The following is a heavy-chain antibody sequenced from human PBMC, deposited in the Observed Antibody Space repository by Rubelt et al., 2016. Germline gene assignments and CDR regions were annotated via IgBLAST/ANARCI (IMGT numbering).Heavy chain of an antibody. Sequence: GSIYYSGSTYYNPSLKSRVTISVDTSKNQFSLKLSSVTAADTAVYYCARGRGAAAGTPDYWGQGTLVTVSS. D-gene: IGHD6-13*01. CDR2: IYYSGST. CDR3: ARGRGAAAGTPDY. V-gene: IGHV4-39*01. J-gene: IGHJ4*02.